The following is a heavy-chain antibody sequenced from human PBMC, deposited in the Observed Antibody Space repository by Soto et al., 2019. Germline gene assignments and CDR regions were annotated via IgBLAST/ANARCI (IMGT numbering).Heavy chain of an antibody. CDR1: GFTFSSYG. CDR3: AREIVPAATSWFDP. V-gene: IGHV3-33*01. Sequence: GGSLRLSCAASGFTFSSYGMHWVRQAPGKGLEWVAVIWYDGSNKYYADSVKGRFTISRDNSKNTLYLQMNSLRAEDTAVYYCAREIVPAATSWFDPWGQGTLVTVSS. J-gene: IGHJ5*02. CDR2: IWYDGSNK. D-gene: IGHD2-2*01.